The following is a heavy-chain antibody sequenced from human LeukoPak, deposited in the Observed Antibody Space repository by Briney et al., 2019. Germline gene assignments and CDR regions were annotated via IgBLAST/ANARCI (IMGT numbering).Heavy chain of an antibody. Sequence: SQTLSLTCTVSGGSISSGGYYWSWIRQHPGKGLEWIGYIYYSGSTYYNPSLKSRVTISVDTSKNQFSLKLSSVTAADTAAYYCAREPISGYDLFDYWGQGTLVTVSS. CDR2: IYYSGST. CDR3: AREPISGYDLFDY. D-gene: IGHD5-12*01. J-gene: IGHJ4*02. V-gene: IGHV4-31*03. CDR1: GGSISSGGYY.